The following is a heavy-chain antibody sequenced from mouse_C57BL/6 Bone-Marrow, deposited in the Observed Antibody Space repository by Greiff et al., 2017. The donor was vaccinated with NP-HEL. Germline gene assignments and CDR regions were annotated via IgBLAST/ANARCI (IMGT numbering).Heavy chain of an antibody. Sequence: QVQLQQSGAELVRPGTSVKVSCKASGYAFTNYLIEWVKQRPGQGLEWIGVINPGSGGTNYNEKFKGKATLTADTSSSTAYMQLSSLTTEDSAVYFCARIDYEGDFDYWGQGTTLTVSS. CDR2: INPGSGGT. V-gene: IGHV1-54*01. D-gene: IGHD2-4*01. CDR3: ARIDYEGDFDY. J-gene: IGHJ2*01. CDR1: GYAFTNYL.